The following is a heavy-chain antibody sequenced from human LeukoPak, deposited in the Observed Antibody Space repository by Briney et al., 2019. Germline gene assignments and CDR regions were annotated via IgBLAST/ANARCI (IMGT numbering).Heavy chain of an antibody. Sequence: PSETLSLTCGVSGGSITNTNYWTWVRQPPGKGLEWIGEVNLQGSTNYNPSLTGRVAIAVDTSENHISLQLTSVTAADTAVYYCAREGGPYRPLDYSGQGTLVTVSS. CDR3: AREGGPYRPLDY. CDR1: GGSITNTNY. CDR2: VNLQGST. J-gene: IGHJ4*02. V-gene: IGHV4-4*02.